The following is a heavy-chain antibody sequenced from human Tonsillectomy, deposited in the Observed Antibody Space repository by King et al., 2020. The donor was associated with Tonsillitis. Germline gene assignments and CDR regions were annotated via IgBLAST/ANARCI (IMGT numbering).Heavy chain of an antibody. CDR1: GFTFDDYA. J-gene: IGHJ4*02. V-gene: IGHV3-9*01. Sequence: VQLVESGGNLVQPGRSLRLSCAASGFTFDDYAMHWVLQAPGKGLEWVSGINWNSDRIDYADSVKGRFTISRDNAKDSLYLQMNGLRPEDTALYYCAKGQSIAAPLWASGFDSWGQGTPVTVSS. CDR3: AKGQSIAAPLWASGFDS. D-gene: IGHD6-6*01. CDR2: INWNSDRI.